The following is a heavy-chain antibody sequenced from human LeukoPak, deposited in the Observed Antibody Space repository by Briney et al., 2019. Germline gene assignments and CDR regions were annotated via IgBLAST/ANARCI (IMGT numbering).Heavy chain of an antibody. J-gene: IGHJ4*02. CDR2: IWYDGSNK. D-gene: IGHD5-18*01. CDR1: GFTFSSYG. V-gene: IGHV3-33*01. Sequence: GGSLRLSCAASGFTFSSYGMHWVRQAPGKGLEWVAVIWYDGSNKYYADSVKGRFTISRDNSKNTLYLQMNGLRAEDTAVYYCARGYSYGYISYFDYWGQGTLVTVSS. CDR3: ARGYSYGYISYFDY.